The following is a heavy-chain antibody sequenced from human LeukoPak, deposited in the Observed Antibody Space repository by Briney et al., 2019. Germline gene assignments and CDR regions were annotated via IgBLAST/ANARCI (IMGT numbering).Heavy chain of an antibody. CDR2: IYSSGST. CDR1: GGSITSYY. D-gene: IGHD5-18*01. CDR3: ARQGYSYGYDY. V-gene: IGHV4-4*07. Sequence: SETLSLTCTVSGGSITSYYWSWIRQPAGKGLEWIGLIYSSGSTNYNPSLKSRVTMSVDTSKNQFSLKLNSVTAADTAVYYCARQGYSYGYDYWGQGTLVTVSS. J-gene: IGHJ4*02.